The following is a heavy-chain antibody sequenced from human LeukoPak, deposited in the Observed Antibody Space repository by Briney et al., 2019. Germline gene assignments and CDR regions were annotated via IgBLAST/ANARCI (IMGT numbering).Heavy chain of an antibody. CDR2: ISSSGSYI. V-gene: IGHV3-21*01. CDR1: GFTFSSHG. D-gene: IGHD4-17*01. J-gene: IGHJ6*03. CDR3: ARTRYGDYRYYYYYYMDV. Sequence: GGSLRLSCAASGFTFSSHGMNWVRQAPGKGLEWVSSISSSGSYIYYADSVKGRFTISRDNAKNSLYLQMNSLRAEGTAVYYCARTRYGDYRYYYYYYMDVWGKGTTVTISS.